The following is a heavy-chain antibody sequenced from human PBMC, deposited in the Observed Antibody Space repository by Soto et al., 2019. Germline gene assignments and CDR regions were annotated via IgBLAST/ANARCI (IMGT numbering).Heavy chain of an antibody. CDR3: AKEAYTTYYYDSSGYPFDY. D-gene: IGHD3-22*01. CDR2: ISGSGGST. V-gene: IGHV3-23*01. Sequence: VQLLESGGGLVQPGGSLRLSCAASGFTFSSYAMSWVRQAPGKGLEWVSAISGSGGSTYYADSVKGRFTISRDNSKNTLYLQMNSLRAEDTAVYYCAKEAYTTYYYDSSGYPFDYWGQGTLVTVSS. J-gene: IGHJ4*02. CDR1: GFTFSSYA.